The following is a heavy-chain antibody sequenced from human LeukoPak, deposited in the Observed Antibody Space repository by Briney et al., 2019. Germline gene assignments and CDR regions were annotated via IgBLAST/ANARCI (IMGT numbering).Heavy chain of an antibody. CDR1: GFTVSSHY. V-gene: IGHV3-53*01. CDR2: IYSGGAT. D-gene: IGHD6-19*01. CDR3: ARATKAVADFDL. Sequence: PGGSLRLSCSASGFTVSSHYMHWVRQAPGKGLEWVSMIYSGGATYYADSVRGRFTISRDNSMNMLHLQMNSLRVEDTAVYYCARATKAVADFDLWGRGALVTVSS. J-gene: IGHJ2*01.